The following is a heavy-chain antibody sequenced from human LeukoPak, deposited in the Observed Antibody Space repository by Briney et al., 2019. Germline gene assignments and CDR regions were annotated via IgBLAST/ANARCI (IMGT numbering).Heavy chain of an antibody. CDR1: GGSISSNSYY. D-gene: IGHD6-19*01. J-gene: IGHJ6*02. Sequence: SETLSLTCIVSGGSISSNSYYWGWIRQPPGKGLEWIGSMYYSGSTYYNPSLKGRVTIAIDTPKNQFSLKVSSVTAADTAVYYCVTGIAVAGDIKYYAMDVWGQGTTVTVSS. CDR3: VTGIAVAGDIKYYAMDV. CDR2: MYYSGST. V-gene: IGHV4-39*01.